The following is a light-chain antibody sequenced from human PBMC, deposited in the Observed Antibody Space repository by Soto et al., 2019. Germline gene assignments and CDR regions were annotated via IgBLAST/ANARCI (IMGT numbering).Light chain of an antibody. CDR2: AAS. CDR1: QGIVSW. J-gene: IGKJ1*01. V-gene: IGKV1-12*01. Sequence: DIQMTQSPSSVSASVGDRVTITCRASQGIVSWLAWYQQKPGKAPKLLIYAASNLQSGVPLRFSGSGSGTDFTLTISSLQPEDVATYYCQNYNGAPWTFGQGTKVEIK. CDR3: QNYNGAPWT.